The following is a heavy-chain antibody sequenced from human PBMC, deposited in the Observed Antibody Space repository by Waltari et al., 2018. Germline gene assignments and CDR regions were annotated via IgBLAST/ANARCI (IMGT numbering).Heavy chain of an antibody. V-gene: IGHV1-8*03. D-gene: IGHD1-26*01. Sequence: QVQLVQSGAEVKKPGASVKVSCKASGYTFTSYDINWVRQATGQGLEGMGRRNPNRGNTGYAQKFQGRVTITRNTSISTAYMELSSLRSEDTAVYYCARGAELLGEGLVYWGQGTLVTVSS. CDR2: RNPNRGNT. J-gene: IGHJ4*02. CDR3: ARGAELLGEGLVY. CDR1: GYTFTSYD.